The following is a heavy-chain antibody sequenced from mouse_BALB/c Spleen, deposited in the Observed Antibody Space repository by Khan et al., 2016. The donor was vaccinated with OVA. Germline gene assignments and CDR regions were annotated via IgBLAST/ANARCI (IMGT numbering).Heavy chain of an antibody. V-gene: IGHV1S29*02. CDR3: ARDGGYDAFAY. J-gene: IGHJ3*01. CDR1: GYTFTDYN. Sequence: EVQLVESGPELVKPGASVKISCKASGYTFTDYNMHWVKQSHGKSLEWIGYIYPCNGGTGYNQKFKCKATLTVDNSSSTAYMEFRSLTSEDSAVYYCARDGGYDAFAYWGQGTLVTVSA. CDR2: IYPCNGGT. D-gene: IGHD2-2*01.